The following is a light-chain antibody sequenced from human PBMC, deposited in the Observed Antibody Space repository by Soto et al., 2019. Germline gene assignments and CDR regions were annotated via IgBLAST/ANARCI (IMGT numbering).Light chain of an antibody. CDR1: SSDVGAYNY. Sequence: ALRQPGTETVSTAEAVATSKTGTSSDVGAYNYVSWYQQHPGRAPQLIIYHVSNRPSGVSNRFSGSKSDNTASLTISGLQAEDEADYYCSSFTSSSSYVFGPGTKVTVL. V-gene: IGLV2-14*03. CDR3: SSFTSSSSYV. J-gene: IGLJ1*01. CDR2: HVS.